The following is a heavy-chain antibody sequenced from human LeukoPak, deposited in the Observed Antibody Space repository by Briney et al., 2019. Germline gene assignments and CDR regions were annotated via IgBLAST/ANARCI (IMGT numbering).Heavy chain of an antibody. D-gene: IGHD6-13*01. Sequence: GGSLRLSCSASGFTFSDSYMTWVRQAPGKGVEWVAYISGSGHDINYSESAKGRFTISRDNAKNSLYLQMSSLRVEDTAVYYCARDLQNAGIQKGGFDYWGQGTLVTVSS. CDR2: ISGSGHDI. CDR3: ARDLQNAGIQKGGFDY. J-gene: IGHJ4*02. CDR1: GFTFSDSY. V-gene: IGHV3-11*04.